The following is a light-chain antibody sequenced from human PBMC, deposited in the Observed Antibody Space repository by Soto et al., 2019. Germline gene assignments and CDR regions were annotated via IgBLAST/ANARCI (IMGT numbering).Light chain of an antibody. CDR3: QQYNSYPST. J-gene: IGKJ5*01. CDR2: KPS. Sequence: IQMTQCPSTLSGSAGDSVTITCRARQNVXSRLVWDQQKPGKTPKVPXYKPSSLESGGPSRFSGSGSGTEFTLTISSMQPDYVATYYCQQYNSYPSTFGQGTRLEIK. CDR1: QNVXSR. V-gene: IGKV1-5*03.